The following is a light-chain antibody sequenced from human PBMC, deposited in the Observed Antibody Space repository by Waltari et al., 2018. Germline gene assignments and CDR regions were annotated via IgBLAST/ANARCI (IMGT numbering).Light chain of an antibody. CDR2: DVS. Sequence: QSALTQPASVSGSPGQSITISCTGTSSDVGTYNSVSWYQDHPDQGPKVIIYDVSDRPSGVSARFSGSKSGNTASLTISGLQAEDEADYYCSSQSSDNVVLFGGGTKVTVL. J-gene: IGLJ3*02. CDR3: SSQSSDNVVL. V-gene: IGLV2-14*03. CDR1: SSDVGTYNS.